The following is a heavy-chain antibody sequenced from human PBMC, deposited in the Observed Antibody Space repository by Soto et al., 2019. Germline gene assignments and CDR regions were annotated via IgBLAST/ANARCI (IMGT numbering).Heavy chain of an antibody. CDR1: GYSFTNYW. Sequence: GESLKISCKDSGYSFTNYWIAWVRQMPGKGLEWMGIIYPGDSRTVYSPSFQGQVTISVDKSINTAYLQWSSLKASDTAMYYCARDLDYGGNSKLFAPWGQGTLVTVSS. CDR3: ARDLDYGGNSKLFAP. D-gene: IGHD2-21*02. J-gene: IGHJ5*02. V-gene: IGHV5-51*01. CDR2: IYPGDSRT.